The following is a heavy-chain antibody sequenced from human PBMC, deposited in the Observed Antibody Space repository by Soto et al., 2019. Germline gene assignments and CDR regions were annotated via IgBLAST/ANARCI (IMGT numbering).Heavy chain of an antibody. D-gene: IGHD2-15*01. CDR3: AAEPSPYCSGGSCYPYYYYYGMDV. CDR1: GFTFTSSA. J-gene: IGHJ6*02. Sequence: QMQLVQSGPEVKKPGTSVKVSCKASGFTFTSSAVQWVRQARGQRLEWIGWIVVGSGNTNYAQKFQERVTITRDMSTSTAYMELSSLRSEDTAVYYCAAEPSPYCSGGSCYPYYYYYGMDVWGQGTTVTVSS. CDR2: IVVGSGNT. V-gene: IGHV1-58*01.